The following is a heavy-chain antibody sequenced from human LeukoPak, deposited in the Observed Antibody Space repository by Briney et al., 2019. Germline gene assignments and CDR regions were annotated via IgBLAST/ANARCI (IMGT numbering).Heavy chain of an antibody. D-gene: IGHD4-17*01. V-gene: IGHV4-4*07. CDR2: IYTSGST. CDR3: ARDRSSRTTVTTRYFDL. CDR1: GGSISSYY. Sequence: SKTLSLTCTVSGGSISSYYWSWIRQPAGKGLEWIGRIYTSGSTNYNPSLKSRVTMSVDTSKNQFSLKLSSVTAADTAVYYCARDRSSRTTVTTRYFDLWGRGTLVTVSS. J-gene: IGHJ2*01.